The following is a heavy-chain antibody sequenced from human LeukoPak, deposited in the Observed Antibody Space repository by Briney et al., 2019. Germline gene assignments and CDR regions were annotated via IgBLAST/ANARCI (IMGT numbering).Heavy chain of an antibody. CDR2: IYYSGST. D-gene: IGHD3-16*01. CDR1: GGSISGYY. V-gene: IGHV4-59*08. CDR3: ARLRGSGVDY. J-gene: IGHJ4*02. Sequence: KASETLSLTCTVSGGSISGYYWSWIRQPPGKGLEWIGQIYYSGSTKYNPSLKSRVTISVDTSRGQFSLKLSSVTAADTAVYYCARLRGSGVDYWGQGTLVTVSS.